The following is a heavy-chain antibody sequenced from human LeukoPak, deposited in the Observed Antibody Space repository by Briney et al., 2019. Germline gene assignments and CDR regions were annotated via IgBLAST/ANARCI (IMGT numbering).Heavy chain of an antibody. J-gene: IGHJ4*02. CDR2: INPSGDRT. CDR3: ARDLSGVTGYTYGRGIDY. CDR1: GFTFRMHG. Sequence: GGSLRLSCAASGFTFRMHGMNWVRQAPGKGLEWVSGINPSGDRTYYADSAKGRFTISRDNAKTSLYLQMNSLRAEDTAVYYCARDLSGVTGYTYGRGIDYWGQGTLVTVSS. D-gene: IGHD5-18*01. V-gene: IGHV3-21*01.